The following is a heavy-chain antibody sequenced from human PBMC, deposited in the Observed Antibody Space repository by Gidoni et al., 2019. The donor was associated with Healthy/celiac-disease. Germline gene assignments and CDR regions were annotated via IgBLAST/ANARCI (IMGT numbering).Heavy chain of an antibody. J-gene: IGHJ6*02. CDR3: TRERGRDGYNRGMDV. D-gene: IGHD5-12*01. V-gene: IGHV3-49*05. Sequence: EVQLVESGGGLVKPGRSLRLSCTASGFTFGDYAMSWFRQAPGKGLEWVGFIRSKAYGGTTEYAASVKGRFTISRDDSKSIAYLQMNSLKTEDTAVYYCTRERGRDGYNRGMDVWGQGTTVTVSS. CDR1: GFTFGDYA. CDR2: IRSKAYGGTT.